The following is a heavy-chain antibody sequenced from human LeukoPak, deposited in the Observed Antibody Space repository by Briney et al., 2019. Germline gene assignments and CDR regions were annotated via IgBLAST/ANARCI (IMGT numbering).Heavy chain of an antibody. Sequence: GGSLRLSCAASGFTFSSYWMSWVRQAPGKGLEWVANIKQDGSEKYYVDSVKGRFTISRDNAKNSLYLQMNSLRAEDTAVYYCARDFRSSSSFRFDYWGQGTLVTVSS. CDR3: ARDFRSSSSFRFDY. CDR2: IKQDGSEK. J-gene: IGHJ4*02. CDR1: GFTFSSYW. V-gene: IGHV3-7*01. D-gene: IGHD6-6*01.